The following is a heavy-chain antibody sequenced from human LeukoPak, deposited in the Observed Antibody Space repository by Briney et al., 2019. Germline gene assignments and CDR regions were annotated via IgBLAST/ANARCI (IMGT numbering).Heavy chain of an antibody. CDR1: GFTFSSYA. CDR2: ISGSGGST. Sequence: GGSLRLSCAASGFTFSSYAMSWVRQAPGKGLEWVSAISGSGGSTYYADSVRGRFTISRDNSKNTLYLQMNSLRAEDTAVYYCAREHYDFWSGSQRRGYFDYWGQGTLVTVSS. CDR3: AREHYDFWSGSQRRGYFDY. D-gene: IGHD3-3*01. V-gene: IGHV3-23*01. J-gene: IGHJ4*02.